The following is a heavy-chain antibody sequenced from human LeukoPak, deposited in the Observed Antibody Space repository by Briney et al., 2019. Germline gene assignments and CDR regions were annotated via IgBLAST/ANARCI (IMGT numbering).Heavy chain of an antibody. V-gene: IGHV1-2*02. CDR3: ARGPQMATITDYYYYMDV. CDR1: GYTFTGYY. Sequence: ASVKVSCKASGYTFTGYYMHWVRQAPGQGLEWMGWINPNSGGTNYAQKFQGRVTMTRDTSISTAYMELSRLRSDDTAVYYCARGPQMATITDYYYYMDVWGKGTTVTVSS. J-gene: IGHJ6*03. CDR2: INPNSGGT. D-gene: IGHD5-24*01.